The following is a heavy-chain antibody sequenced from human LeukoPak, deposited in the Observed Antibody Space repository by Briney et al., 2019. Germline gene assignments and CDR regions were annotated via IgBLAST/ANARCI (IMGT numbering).Heavy chain of an antibody. CDR2: IYHSGST. Sequence: SETLSLTCSVSGVSISSGNWWSWVRQPPGKGLEWIGDIYHSGSTNYKPSLKSRVTISVDKSNNQFSLRLNSVTAADTAVYYCARVYYGSGSLHYYYYYMDAWGKGTTVTISS. CDR3: ARVYYGSGSLHYYYYYMDA. CDR1: GVSISSGNW. D-gene: IGHD3-10*01. J-gene: IGHJ6*03. V-gene: IGHV4-4*02.